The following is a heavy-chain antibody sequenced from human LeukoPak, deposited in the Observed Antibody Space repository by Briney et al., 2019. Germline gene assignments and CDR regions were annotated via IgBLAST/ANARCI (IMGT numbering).Heavy chain of an antibody. V-gene: IGHV6-1*01. CDR3: ARSPSPYSSGWYFDY. D-gene: IGHD6-19*01. Sequence: SQTLSLTCAISGDSVSINSAAWNWIRQSPSRGLEWLGRTYQRSKWYNDYAVSAKSRITINPDISKNQFSLQLSSVTPEDTAVYYCARSPSPYSSGWYFDYWGQGTLVTVSS. CDR2: TYQRSKWYN. CDR1: GDSVSINSAA. J-gene: IGHJ4*02.